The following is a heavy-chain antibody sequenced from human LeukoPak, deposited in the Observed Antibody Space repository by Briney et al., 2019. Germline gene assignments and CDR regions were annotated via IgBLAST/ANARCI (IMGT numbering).Heavy chain of an antibody. Sequence: PGGSLRLSCAASGFTFSSYAMSWVRQAPGKGPEWVSAISGSGGSTYYADSVKGRFTISRDNSKNTLYLQMNSLRAEDTAVYYCAKYGSSWLMLYFGFWGQGTLVTVSS. D-gene: IGHD6-13*01. V-gene: IGHV3-23*01. CDR1: GFTFSSYA. CDR3: AKYGSSWLMLYFGF. CDR2: ISGSGGST. J-gene: IGHJ4*02.